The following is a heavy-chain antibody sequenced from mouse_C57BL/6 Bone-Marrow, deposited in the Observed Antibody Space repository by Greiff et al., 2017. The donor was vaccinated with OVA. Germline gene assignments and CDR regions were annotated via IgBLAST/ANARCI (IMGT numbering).Heavy chain of an antibody. V-gene: IGHV14-4*01. J-gene: IGHJ2*01. CDR2: IDPENGDT. CDR1: GFNIKNTY. D-gene: IGHD1-1*01. Sequence: VQLQQSVAELVRPGASVKLSCTASGFNIKNTYMHWVKQRPEQGLEWIGWIDPENGDTEYASKFQGKATITADTSSNTAYLQLSSLTSEDTAVYYCTTSYGSSLFDYWGQGTTLTVSS. CDR3: TTSYGSSLFDY.